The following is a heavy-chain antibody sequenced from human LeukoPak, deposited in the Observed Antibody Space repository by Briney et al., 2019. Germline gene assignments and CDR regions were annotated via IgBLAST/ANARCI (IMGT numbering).Heavy chain of an antibody. J-gene: IGHJ5*02. CDR1: GFTFSTYA. CDR2: ISGSGGSA. CDR3: ASGKGGFGFLNWFDP. Sequence: GGSLRLSCAASGFTFSTYAMSWVRQAPGKGLEWVSAISGSGGSAYYADSVKGRFTISRDNSKNTLYLQMNSLRAEDMAVYYCASGKGGFGFLNWFDPWGQGTLVTVSS. V-gene: IGHV3-23*01. D-gene: IGHD3-16*01.